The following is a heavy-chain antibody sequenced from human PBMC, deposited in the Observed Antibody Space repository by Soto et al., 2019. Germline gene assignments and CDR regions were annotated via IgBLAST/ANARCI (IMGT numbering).Heavy chain of an antibody. V-gene: IGHV3-30*03. CDR2: ISYDGSNK. Sequence: PGGSLRLSCAASGFTFSNHGMSWVRQAPGKGLEWVAVISYDGSNKYYADSVKGRFTISRDNSKNTLYLQMNSLRAEDTAAYYCAGPYYFDYWGQGTLVTVSS. CDR3: AGPYYFDY. CDR1: GFTFSNHG. J-gene: IGHJ4*02.